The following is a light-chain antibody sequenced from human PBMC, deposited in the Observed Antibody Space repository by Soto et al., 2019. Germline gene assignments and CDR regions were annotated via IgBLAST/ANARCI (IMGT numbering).Light chain of an antibody. Sequence: QSALTQPASVSRSPGHSITISCTGTSSDVGGYNYVSWYQQHPGKAPKLMIYGVSNRPSGVSNRFSGSKSGNTASLTISGLQAEDEADYYCSSYTSSSTLGVFGTGTKVTVL. J-gene: IGLJ1*01. CDR3: SSYTSSSTLGV. V-gene: IGLV2-14*01. CDR1: SSDVGGYNY. CDR2: GVS.